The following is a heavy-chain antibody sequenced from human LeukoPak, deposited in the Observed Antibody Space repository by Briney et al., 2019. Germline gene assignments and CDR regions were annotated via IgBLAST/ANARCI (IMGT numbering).Heavy chain of an antibody. D-gene: IGHD3-16*01. CDR3: AREGDLGVGDDFDY. J-gene: IGHJ4*02. CDR1: GGSFSGYY. V-gene: IGHV4-34*01. CDR2: INHSGST. Sequence: SETLSLTCAVCGGSFSGYYWSWIRQPPGKGLEWIGEINHSGSTNYNPSLKSRVNISVDTSKNQFSLKLTSVTAADTAVYYCAREGDLGVGDDFDYWGQGTLVTVSS.